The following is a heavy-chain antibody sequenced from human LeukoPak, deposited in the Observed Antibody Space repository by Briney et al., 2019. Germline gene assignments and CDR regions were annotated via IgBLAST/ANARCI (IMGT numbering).Heavy chain of an antibody. J-gene: IGHJ3*02. Sequence: GGSLRLSCAASGFTFAMSWVRQAPGKGLEWVSAISGSGGSTYYADSVKGRFTTSRDNSKNTLYLQMNSLRAEDTAVYYCAKVARAGAVGAFDIWGQGTMVTVSS. V-gene: IGHV3-23*01. CDR2: ISGSGGST. CDR3: AKVARAGAVGAFDI. CDR1: GFTFA. D-gene: IGHD3-10*01.